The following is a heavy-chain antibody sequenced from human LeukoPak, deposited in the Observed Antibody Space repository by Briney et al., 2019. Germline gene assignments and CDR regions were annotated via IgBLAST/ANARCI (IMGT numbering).Heavy chain of an antibody. CDR1: GYTFTAYY. CDR2: INPNSGAT. J-gene: IGHJ4*02. CDR3: ARVPGWRFLEWLSQYYFDY. Sequence: GASVKVSCKASGYTFTAYYIHWVRQAPGQGLEWMGWINPNSGATKDAQKFQGRVTMTRDTSIGTAYMELTRLRSDDAAVYYCARVPGWRFLEWLSQYYFDYWGQGTLVTVSS. D-gene: IGHD3-3*01. V-gene: IGHV1-2*02.